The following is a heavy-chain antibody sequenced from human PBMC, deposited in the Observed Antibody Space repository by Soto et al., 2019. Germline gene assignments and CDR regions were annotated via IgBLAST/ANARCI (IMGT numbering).Heavy chain of an antibody. V-gene: IGHV3-33*01. D-gene: IGHD3-22*01. CDR2: IWYDGSKK. CDR3: ARAPSTIYDTSGYYDY. Sequence: GGSLRLSCAASGFTFSSSGMHWVRQAPGKGLEWVAIIWYDGSKKYYADSVKGRFTISRDNSKNTVYLQMNSLRAEDTAVYYCARAPSTIYDTSGYYDYWGQGTLVTVSS. J-gene: IGHJ4*02. CDR1: GFTFSSSG.